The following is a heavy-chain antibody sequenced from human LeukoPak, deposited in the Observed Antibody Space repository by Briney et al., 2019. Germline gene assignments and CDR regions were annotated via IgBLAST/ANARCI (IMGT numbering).Heavy chain of an antibody. Sequence: GGSLRLSCAASGFTFSSYEMNWVRQAPGKGLEWVSYISSSYSTIHYADSVKGRFTISRDNARNTLYVQMNSLRAEDTAVYYCAIRIAVPGGFDNWGQGTLVTVAS. J-gene: IGHJ4*02. D-gene: IGHD6-19*01. CDR2: ISSSYSTI. CDR3: AIRIAVPGGFDN. V-gene: IGHV3-48*03. CDR1: GFTFSSYE.